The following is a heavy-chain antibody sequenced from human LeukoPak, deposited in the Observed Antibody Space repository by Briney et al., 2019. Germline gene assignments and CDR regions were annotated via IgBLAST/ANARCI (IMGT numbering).Heavy chain of an antibody. V-gene: IGHV3-64D*06. Sequence: GGSLRLSCSASGFTFKKYAMHWVRQAPGKGLEYVSAISSNGGRTYYADSVKGRFTISRDNSKNTLFLQMSSLGVEDTAVYYCVKDLYYDNSGYYSGAFDYWGQGTLVTVSS. J-gene: IGHJ4*02. CDR1: GFTFKKYA. D-gene: IGHD3-22*01. CDR2: ISSNGGRT. CDR3: VKDLYYDNSGYYSGAFDY.